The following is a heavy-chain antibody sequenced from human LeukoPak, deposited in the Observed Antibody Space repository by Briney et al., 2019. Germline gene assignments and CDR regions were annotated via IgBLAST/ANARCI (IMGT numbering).Heavy chain of an antibody. CDR1: GGSISNYY. V-gene: IGHV4-59*12. J-gene: IGHJ4*02. D-gene: IGHD3-22*01. CDR3: ARGPPTDYYDSSGFYYVFDY. Sequence: PSETLSLTCTVSGGSISNYYWSWIRQPPGKGLEWIGYIYYSGNTNYNPSLKSRVTISVDTSKNQFSLKLSSVTAADTAVYFCARGPPTDYYDSSGFYYVFDYWGQGTLVTVSS. CDR2: IYYSGNT.